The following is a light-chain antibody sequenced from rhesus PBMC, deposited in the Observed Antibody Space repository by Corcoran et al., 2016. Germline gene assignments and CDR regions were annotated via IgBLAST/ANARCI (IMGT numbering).Light chain of an antibody. V-gene: IGKV1-25*01. CDR1: QGISNN. J-gene: IGKJ3*01. CDR2: KAS. CDR3: QHGYVTPFT. Sequence: DIQMTQSPSSLSASVGDRVTITCRASQGISNNLAWYQQKPGKVPKLMMYKASTLQSGIPSRFSGSGSGTDFTLTISSLQPEDFATYYCQHGYVTPFTFGPGTKLDIK.